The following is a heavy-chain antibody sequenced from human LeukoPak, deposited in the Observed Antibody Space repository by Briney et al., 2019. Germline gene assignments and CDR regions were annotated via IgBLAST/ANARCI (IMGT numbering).Heavy chain of an antibody. CDR2: ISTSSVYI. D-gene: IGHD5-18*01. V-gene: IGHV3-21*04. CDR3: ARELRGYSYGFDY. CDR1: GFTFSGYS. Sequence: PGGSLRLSCAASGFTFSGYSMNWVRQAPGKGLEWVSSISTSSVYIYYADSVKGRFTISRDNARNSLYLQMNSLRAEDTAVYYCARELRGYSYGFDYWGQGALVTVSS. J-gene: IGHJ4*02.